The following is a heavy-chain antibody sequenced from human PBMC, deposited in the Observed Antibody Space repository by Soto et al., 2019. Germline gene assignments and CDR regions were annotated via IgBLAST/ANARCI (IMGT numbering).Heavy chain of an antibody. J-gene: IGHJ3*01. CDR1: GYTFTTYD. D-gene: IGHD3-16*01. CDR3: TRGTFHAFDF. V-gene: IGHV1-8*01. CDR2: MNPNTGHT. Sequence: QVPLVQSGAEVKEPGASVKISCKPSGYTFTTYDINWVRQAPGHGLEWVGKMNPNTGHTTFAQKFQGRVSMTMSTSINTAYMELSSLTSGDTAVYYCTRGTFHAFDFWGQGTMVTVSS.